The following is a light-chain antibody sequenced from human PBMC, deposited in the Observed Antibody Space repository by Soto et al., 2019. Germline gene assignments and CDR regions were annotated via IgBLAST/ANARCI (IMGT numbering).Light chain of an antibody. CDR3: CSYAGSSTYV. CDR2: EVS. CDR1: SSDVGSYNL. V-gene: IGLV2-23*02. Sequence: ALTQPASVSGSPGQSITISCTGTSSDVGSYNLVSWYQQHPGKAPKLMIYEVSKRPSGVSNRFSGSKSGNTASLSISGLQAEDEADYYCCSYAGSSTYVFGTGTKVTVL. J-gene: IGLJ1*01.